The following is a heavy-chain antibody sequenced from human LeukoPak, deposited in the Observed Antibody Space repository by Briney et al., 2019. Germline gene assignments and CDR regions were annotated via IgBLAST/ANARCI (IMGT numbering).Heavy chain of an antibody. Sequence: GGSLRLSCAASGFTFSSYAMSWVRQAPGKGLEWVANIKQDGSEKYYVDSVKGRFTISRDNAKNSLYLQMNSLRAEDTAVYYCARDAVTMVADIWGQGTMVTVSS. D-gene: IGHD3-10*01. CDR2: IKQDGSEK. CDR3: ARDAVTMVADI. CDR1: GFTFSSYA. V-gene: IGHV3-7*01. J-gene: IGHJ3*02.